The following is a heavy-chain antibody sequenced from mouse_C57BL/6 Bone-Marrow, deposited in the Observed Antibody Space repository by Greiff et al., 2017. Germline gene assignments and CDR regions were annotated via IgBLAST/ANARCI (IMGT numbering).Heavy chain of an antibody. J-gene: IGHJ3*01. Sequence: VQLQQSGAELVKPGASVKLSCTASGFNIKDYYMHWVKQRTEQGLEWIGRIDPEDGETKYAPKFPGKATITADTSSNTAYLQLSSLTSEDTAVYYCARLSWVFDYWGQGTLVTVSA. CDR2: IDPEDGET. CDR3: ARLSWVFDY. V-gene: IGHV14-2*01. CDR1: GFNIKDYY. D-gene: IGHD4-1*01.